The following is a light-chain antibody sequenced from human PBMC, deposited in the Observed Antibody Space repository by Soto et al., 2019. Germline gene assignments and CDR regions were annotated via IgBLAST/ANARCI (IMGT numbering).Light chain of an antibody. V-gene: IGKV1-33*01. CDR2: DAS. CDR1: QDISNY. J-gene: IGKJ1*01. CDR3: QQTYINPQT. Sequence: DIQMTQSPSSLSASVGDRVTITCQASQDISNYLNWYQQKPGKAPKLLIYDASNLETGVPSRFSGSGSGTDFTFTISSLQPEDIATYFCQQTYINPQTFGQGTKVEIK.